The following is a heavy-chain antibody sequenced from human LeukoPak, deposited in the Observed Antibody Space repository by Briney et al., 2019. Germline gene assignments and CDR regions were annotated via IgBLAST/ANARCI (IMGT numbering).Heavy chain of an antibody. J-gene: IGHJ3*02. CDR3: ARQDSGTYLNPLDI. CDR2: IYYTGST. V-gene: IGHV4-59*08. CDR1: GGSISSYY. D-gene: IGHD1-26*01. Sequence: SQTLSLTCTVSGGSISSYYWSWIRQPPGKGLEWLGYIYYTGSTNYNPSLKSRVTISVDTSKNQLSLKLRSVTAADTAVYYCARQDSGTYLNPLDIWGQGTVVPVSS.